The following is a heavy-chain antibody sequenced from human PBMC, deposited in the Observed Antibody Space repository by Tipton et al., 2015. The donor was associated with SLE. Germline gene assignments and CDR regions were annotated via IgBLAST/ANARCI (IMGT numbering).Heavy chain of an antibody. V-gene: IGHV4-38-2*02. Sequence: TLSLTCTVSGFSISSTYYWGWIRQPAGKGLEWIGNIYPTGTTHSNPSLESRVTLPVDTSKNQFSLKVTSMSAADTAVYYCASTAHPWVFDYWGQGTLVTVSS. D-gene: IGHD4-17*01. CDR3: ASTAHPWVFDY. CDR2: IYPTGTT. J-gene: IGHJ4*02. CDR1: GFSISSTYY.